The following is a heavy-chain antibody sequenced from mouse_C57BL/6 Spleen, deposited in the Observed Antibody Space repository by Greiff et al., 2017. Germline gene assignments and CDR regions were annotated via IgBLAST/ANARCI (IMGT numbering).Heavy chain of an antibody. CDR1: GYTFTSYW. D-gene: IGHD1-1*01. V-gene: IGHV1-50*01. Sequence: QVQLKQPGAELVKPGASVKLSCKASGYTFTSYWMQWVKQRPGQGLEWIGEIDPSDSYTNYNQKFKGKATLTVDTSSSTAYMQLSSLTSEDSAVYYCAKRVYGSLYAMDYWGQGTSVTVSS. J-gene: IGHJ4*01. CDR3: AKRVYGSLYAMDY. CDR2: IDPSDSYT.